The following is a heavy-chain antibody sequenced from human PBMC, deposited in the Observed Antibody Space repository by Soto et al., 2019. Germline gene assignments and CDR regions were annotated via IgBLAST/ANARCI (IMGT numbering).Heavy chain of an antibody. J-gene: IGHJ3*02. CDR2: IKHDGSEK. V-gene: IGHV3-7*01. CDR1: GFTFSDYW. Sequence: GGSLRLSCAGSGFTFSDYWMSWVRQAPGKGLEWVANIKHDGSEKEYVDSLKGRVTISRDNAKNPLYLQMNSLRAEDTALYYCARARWELLNNALDIWGQGTMVTVSS. D-gene: IGHD1-26*01. CDR3: ARARWELLNNALDI.